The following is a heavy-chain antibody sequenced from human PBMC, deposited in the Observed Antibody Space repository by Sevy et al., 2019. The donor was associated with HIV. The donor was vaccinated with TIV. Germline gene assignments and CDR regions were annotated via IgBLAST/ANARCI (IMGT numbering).Heavy chain of an antibody. CDR3: AKDAGGCSGGNCYWATNYYGMDV. D-gene: IGHD2-15*01. Sequence: GGSLRLSCAASGFTFSSYAMSWVRQAPEKGLEWVAVVSYDGGNRHYADSVKGRFTISRDNSKNTLYLQMNSLRGEDTAVYYCAKDAGGCSGGNCYWATNYYGMDVWGQGTTVTVSS. J-gene: IGHJ6*02. V-gene: IGHV3-30*18. CDR2: VSYDGGNR. CDR1: GFTFSSYA.